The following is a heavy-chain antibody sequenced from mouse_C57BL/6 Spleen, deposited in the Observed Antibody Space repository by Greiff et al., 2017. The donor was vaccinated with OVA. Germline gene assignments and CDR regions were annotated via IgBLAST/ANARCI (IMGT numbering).Heavy chain of an antibody. CDR1: GYSITSGYY. D-gene: IGHD2-12*01. CDR2: ISYDGSN. J-gene: IGHJ2*01. Sequence: EVQLVESGPGLVKPSQSLSLTCSVTGYSITSGYYCNWIRQFPGNKLEWMGYISYDGSNNYNPSLKNRISITRDTSKNQFFLKLNSVTTEDTATYYCAGGYTYFDYWGQGTTLTVSS. V-gene: IGHV3-6*01. CDR3: AGGYTYFDY.